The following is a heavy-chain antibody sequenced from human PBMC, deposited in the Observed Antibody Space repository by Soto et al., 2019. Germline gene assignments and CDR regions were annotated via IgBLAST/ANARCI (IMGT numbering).Heavy chain of an antibody. CDR1: GYTFTNYG. Sequence: ASVKVSCKASGYTFTNYGITWVRQAPEQGLEWMGWISAYNGDTHYTQRLQGRVTMTTDTSTSTAYMELRGLRSDDTAVYYCARVLQLVGYFYDYMDVCGKGTTVTVS. J-gene: IGHJ6*03. CDR3: ARVLQLVGYFYDYMDV. D-gene: IGHD6-6*01. V-gene: IGHV1-18*01. CDR2: ISAYNGDT.